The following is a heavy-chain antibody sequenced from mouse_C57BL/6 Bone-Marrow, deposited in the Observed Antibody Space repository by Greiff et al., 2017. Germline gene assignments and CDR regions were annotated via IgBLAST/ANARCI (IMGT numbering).Heavy chain of an antibody. Sequence: VQLQQSDAELVKPAASVKISCKVSGYTFTDHTIHWMKQRPEQGLEWIGYIYPRDGSTKYNEKFKGKATLTADKSSSTAYMQLNSLTSEDSAVYFCARLGYYYDLVSPYYFDYWGQGTTLTVSS. CDR3: ARLGYYYDLVSPYYFDY. CDR1: GYTFTDHT. V-gene: IGHV1-78*01. D-gene: IGHD2-4*01. CDR2: IYPRDGST. J-gene: IGHJ2*01.